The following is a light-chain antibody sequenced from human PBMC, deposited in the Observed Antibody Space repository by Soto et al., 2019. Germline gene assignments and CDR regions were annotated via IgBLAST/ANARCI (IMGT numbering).Light chain of an antibody. Sequence: QSVLTQPASVSGSPGQSITISCTGTSSDVGSYNLVSWYQQHPGKAPKLMIYEVSKRPSGVSNPFSGSKSGNTASLTISGLQAEDEADYYCCSYAGSSTFVSYVFGTGTKVTVL. CDR1: SSDVGSYNL. J-gene: IGLJ1*01. CDR3: CSYAGSSTFVSYV. CDR2: EVS. V-gene: IGLV2-23*02.